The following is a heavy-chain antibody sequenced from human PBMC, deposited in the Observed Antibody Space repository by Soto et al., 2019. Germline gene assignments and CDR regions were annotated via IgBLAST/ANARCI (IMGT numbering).Heavy chain of an antibody. CDR2: IIPIFGTA. V-gene: IGHV1-69*13. Sequence: SVKVSCKASGGTFSSYAISWVRQAPGQGLEWMGGIIPIFGTANYAQKFQGRVTITADESTSTAYMELSSLRSEDTAVYYCARVALTIFGVVIIPYGMDVWGQGTTVTVSS. D-gene: IGHD3-3*01. J-gene: IGHJ6*02. CDR3: ARVALTIFGVVIIPYGMDV. CDR1: GGTFSSYA.